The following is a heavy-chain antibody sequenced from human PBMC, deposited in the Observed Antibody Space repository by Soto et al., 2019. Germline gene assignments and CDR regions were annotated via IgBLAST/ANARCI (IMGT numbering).Heavy chain of an antibody. D-gene: IGHD3-10*01. CDR2: IMPIIVTA. V-gene: IGHV1-69*01. J-gene: IGHJ4*02. Sequence: QVQLVQSGAEGKKPGSSVKVSCKASGGTFTSHVFTWVRQAPEQGLEGMGGIMPIIVTANYAQKFQGRVTITADESTSTAYMELSSLRSEDTAVYYCARDLEFRDGNISHLDYWGQGTLVTVSS. CDR1: GGTFTSHV. CDR3: ARDLEFRDGNISHLDY.